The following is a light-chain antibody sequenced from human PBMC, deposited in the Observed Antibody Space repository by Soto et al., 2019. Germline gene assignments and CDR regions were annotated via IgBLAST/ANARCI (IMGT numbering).Light chain of an antibody. CDR2: EGT. CDR1: RSDLGTFNL. J-gene: IGLJ2*01. CDR3: CSYAGSRAVV. Sequence: HSALTQPASVSGSPGQSITLSCTGTRSDLGTFNLVSWYQQHPGKAPQLMIYEGTKRPSGVSDRFSGSRSGNTASLTISGLQAEDEADYYCCSYAGSRAVVFGGGTKVTVL. V-gene: IGLV2-23*01.